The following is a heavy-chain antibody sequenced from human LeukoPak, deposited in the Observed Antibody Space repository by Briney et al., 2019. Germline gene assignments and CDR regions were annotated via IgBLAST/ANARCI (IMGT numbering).Heavy chain of an antibody. CDR2: VSKSGST. D-gene: IGHD3-16*01. CDR1: GGSITSHF. V-gene: IGHV4-4*08. CDR3: ARDDYGVFDAFDV. Sequence: SETLSLTCTVSGGSITSHFWTWIRQAPGKGLEWVGYVSKSGSTNYNPSLQSRITISVDTSNNQFFLKLTSMTAADTAVYFCARDDYGVFDAFDVWGQGTVVTVSS. J-gene: IGHJ3*01.